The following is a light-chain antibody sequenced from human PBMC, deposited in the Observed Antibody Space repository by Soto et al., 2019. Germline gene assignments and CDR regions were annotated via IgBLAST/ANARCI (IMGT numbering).Light chain of an antibody. CDR1: QGIRND. CDR3: LQDFSFPLT. J-gene: IGKJ4*01. Sequence: AIQMTQSPSSLSASVGDRVTITCRASQGIRNDLAWYQRKPGKAPKLLIYTASSSQNGVPPRFSGSGSDTVFTLTIDSLQPEDFATYYCLQDFSFPLTFGGGTKVEIK. CDR2: TAS. V-gene: IGKV1-6*01.